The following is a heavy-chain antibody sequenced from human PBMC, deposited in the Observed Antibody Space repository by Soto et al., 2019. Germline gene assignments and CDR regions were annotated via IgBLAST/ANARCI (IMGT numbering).Heavy chain of an antibody. CDR3: ATLPGS. V-gene: IGHV3-30*03. J-gene: IGHJ4*02. CDR2: ISYDGSNK. CDR1: GFTFSRYG. Sequence: QVQLVESGGGVVQPGRSLRLSCAASGFTFSRYGMHWVRQAPGKGLEWVAVISYDGSNKYYADSVKGRFTISRDNSKNTLYLQMNSLRAEDTAVYYCATLPGSWGQGTLVTVSS.